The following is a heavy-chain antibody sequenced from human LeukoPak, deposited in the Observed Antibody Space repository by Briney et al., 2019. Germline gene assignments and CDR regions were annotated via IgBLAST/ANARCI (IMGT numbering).Heavy chain of an antibody. Sequence: GASLQISCKASGYNFTSYWIGWVRQLPGKGLEWMGIIYPDDSDTRYSPSFQGQVTISADKSISTAYMQWSSLKASDTAMYYCARQVSSSGWFDHWGQGTLVTVSS. CDR2: IYPDDSDT. V-gene: IGHV5-51*01. D-gene: IGHD6-6*01. J-gene: IGHJ5*02. CDR3: ARQVSSSGWFDH. CDR1: GYNFTSYW.